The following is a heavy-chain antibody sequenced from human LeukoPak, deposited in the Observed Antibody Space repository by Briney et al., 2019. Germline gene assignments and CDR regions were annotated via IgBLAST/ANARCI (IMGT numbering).Heavy chain of an antibody. Sequence: GASVKVSCTASGYTFISYDINWVRQATGQGLEWMGWMSPNSGNTGYAQKFQGGITMTKSTSISTAYMELSDLESEDTAVYYCARTPPDYGIDYWGQGTLVTVSS. CDR2: MSPNSGNT. CDR1: GYTFISYD. V-gene: IGHV1-8*01. J-gene: IGHJ4*02. CDR3: ARTPPDYGIDY. D-gene: IGHD4-17*01.